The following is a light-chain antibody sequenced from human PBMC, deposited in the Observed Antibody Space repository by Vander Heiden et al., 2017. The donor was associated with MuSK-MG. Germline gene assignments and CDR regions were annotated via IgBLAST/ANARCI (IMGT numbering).Light chain of an antibody. J-gene: IGKJ4*01. CDR2: DTS. CDR1: QTFSSY. CDR3: QQHSDRLT. Sequence: ENVLTQSPATLSLSPGESATLSCRASQTFSSYLTCYQQKPGKAARLLICDTSQRATGIPARFSGSGSGTDFTLTISSLEPDDFAIYYCQQHSDRLTFGGGTKVEIK. V-gene: IGKV3-11*01.